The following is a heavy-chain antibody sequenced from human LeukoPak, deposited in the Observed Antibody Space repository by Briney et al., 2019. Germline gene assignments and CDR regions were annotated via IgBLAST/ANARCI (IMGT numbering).Heavy chain of an antibody. CDR3: ARTDYGSIPYY. V-gene: IGHV1-2*02. D-gene: IGHD3-10*01. CDR2: INPNSGGT. J-gene: IGHJ4*02. CDR1: GYTFTGYY. Sequence: ASVKVSCKASGYTFTGYYMHWVRRAPGQGLEWMGWINPNSGGTNYAQKFQGRVTMTRDTSTSTAYMELSRLRSDDTAVYYCARTDYGSIPYYWGQGTLVTVSS.